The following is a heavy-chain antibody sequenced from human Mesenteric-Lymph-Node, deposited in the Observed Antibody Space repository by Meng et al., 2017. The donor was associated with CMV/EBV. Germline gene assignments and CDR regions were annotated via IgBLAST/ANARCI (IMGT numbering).Heavy chain of an antibody. V-gene: IGHV1-8*01. J-gene: IGHJ5*02. Sequence: TFNSYDINWMRQATGQGLEWMGWMNPKSGDTGYAQEVQGRVTMTRDTSITTAYMELSSLRSEDTAVYFCARAARVRGLVITPDNWFDPWGQGTLVTVSS. CDR3: ARAARVRGLVITPDNWFDP. D-gene: IGHD3-10*01. CDR2: MNPKSGDT. CDR1: TFNSYD.